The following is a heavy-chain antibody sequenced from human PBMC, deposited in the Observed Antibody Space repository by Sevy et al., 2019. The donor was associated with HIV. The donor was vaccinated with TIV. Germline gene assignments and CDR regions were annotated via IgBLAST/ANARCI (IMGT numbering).Heavy chain of an antibody. CDR2: ISSRSSFT. CDR3: ARGAYDV. V-gene: IGHV3-48*03. CDR1: GFTFSSYE. Sequence: GGSLRLSCAASGFTFSSYEMNWVRQAPGKGLECVAYISSRSSFTNYTDSVRGRFTISRDNAKNEVFLQMNSLRAEDTGVYYCARGAYDVWGQGTTVTVSS. J-gene: IGHJ3*01.